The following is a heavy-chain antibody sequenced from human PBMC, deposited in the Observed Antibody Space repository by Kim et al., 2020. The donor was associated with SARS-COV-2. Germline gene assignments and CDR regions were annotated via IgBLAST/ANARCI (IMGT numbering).Heavy chain of an antibody. V-gene: IGHV3-33*01. CDR3: ARDRLVGAELLAPGLLS. Sequence: GGSLRLSCAASGFTFSSYGMHWVRQAPGKGLEWVAVIWYDGSNKYYADSVKGRFTISRDNSKNTLYLQMNSLRAEDTAVYYCARDRLVGAELLAPGLLSWGQGTLVTVSS. CDR2: IWYDGSNK. D-gene: IGHD1-26*01. CDR1: GFTFSSYG. J-gene: IGHJ5*02.